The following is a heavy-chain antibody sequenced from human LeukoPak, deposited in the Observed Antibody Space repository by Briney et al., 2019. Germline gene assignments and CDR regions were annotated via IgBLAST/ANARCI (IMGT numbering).Heavy chain of an antibody. CDR2: IGGSGDKT. J-gene: IGHJ4*02. CDR3: VRRGDASSGWGDHDF. V-gene: IGHV3-23*01. Sequence: GGSLRLSCAASGFTFNRNAISWVRQAPGKGLEWVSTIGGSGDKTFYADSVKGRFTISRDNSKNMVHLQMNSLTGEATALYYCVRRGDASSGWGDHDFWGQGGLVTVSS. CDR1: GFTFNRNA. D-gene: IGHD6-19*01.